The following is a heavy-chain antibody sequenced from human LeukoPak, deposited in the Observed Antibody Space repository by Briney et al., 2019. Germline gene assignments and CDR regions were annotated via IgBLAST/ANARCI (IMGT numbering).Heavy chain of an antibody. D-gene: IGHD3-22*01. J-gene: IGHJ4*02. CDR1: GYTVTSYG. V-gene: IGHV1-18*01. Sequence: ASVKVSCKASGYTVTSYGISWVRQAPGQGLEWMGWISAYNGNTNYAQKLQGRVTMTTDTSTSTAYMELRSLRSDDTAVYYCTTGFPRFYYDSSGYYYFDYWGQGTLVTVSS. CDR3: TTGFPRFYYDSSGYYYFDY. CDR2: ISAYNGNT.